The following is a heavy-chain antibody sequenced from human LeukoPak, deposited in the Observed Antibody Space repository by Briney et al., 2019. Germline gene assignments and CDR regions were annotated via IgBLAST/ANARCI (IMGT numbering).Heavy chain of an antibody. CDR2: INPNSGGT. CDR3: AVLQTVAGTRADP. Sequence: ASVTVSCKASGYTFTGYYMHWVRQAPGQGLEWMGRINPNSGGTNYAQKFQGRVTMTRDTSISTAYMELSRLRSDDTAVYYCAVLQTVAGTRADPWGQGTLVTVSS. V-gene: IGHV1-2*06. J-gene: IGHJ5*02. CDR1: GYTFTGYY. D-gene: IGHD6-19*01.